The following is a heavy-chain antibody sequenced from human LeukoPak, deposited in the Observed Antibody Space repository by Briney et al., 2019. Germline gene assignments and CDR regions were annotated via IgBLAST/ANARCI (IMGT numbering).Heavy chain of an antibody. Sequence: SETLSLTCTVSGGSISSSSYYWGWIRQPPGKGLEWIGTIYYSGSTYYNPSLKSRVTISVDTSKNQFSLKLSSVAAADTAVYYCARGLDWFDPWGQGTLVTVSS. V-gene: IGHV4-39*07. CDR1: GGSISSSSYY. CDR2: IYYSGST. J-gene: IGHJ5*02. D-gene: IGHD3-9*01. CDR3: ARGLDWFDP.